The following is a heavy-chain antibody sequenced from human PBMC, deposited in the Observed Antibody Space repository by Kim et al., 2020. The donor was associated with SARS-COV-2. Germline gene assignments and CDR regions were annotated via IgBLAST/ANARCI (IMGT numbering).Heavy chain of an antibody. Sequence: DGGTTDYAAPVKGRFTISRDDSKNTLYLQMNSLKTEDTAIYYCTTARGGHYWGQGTLVIVSS. V-gene: IGHV3-15*01. D-gene: IGHD3-16*01. CDR3: TTARGGHY. J-gene: IGHJ4*02. CDR2: DGGTT.